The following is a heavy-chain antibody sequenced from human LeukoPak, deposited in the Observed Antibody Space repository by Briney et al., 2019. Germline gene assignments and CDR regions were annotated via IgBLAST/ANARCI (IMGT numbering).Heavy chain of an antibody. CDR2: IIPILGIA. CDR1: GGTFSSYA. CDR3: ARARVGPYNWFDP. Sequence: SVKVSCKASGGTFSSYAISWVRQAPGQGLEWMGRIIPILGIANYAQKFQGRVTITADKSTSTAYMELSSLRSEDTAVYYCARARVGPYNWFDPWGQRTLVTVSS. V-gene: IGHV1-69*04. J-gene: IGHJ5*02.